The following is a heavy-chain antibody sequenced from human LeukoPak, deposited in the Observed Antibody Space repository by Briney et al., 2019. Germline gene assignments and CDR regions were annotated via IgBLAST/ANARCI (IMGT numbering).Heavy chain of an antibody. CDR2: ISASGST. CDR1: GGSINSFY. J-gene: IGHJ6*02. V-gene: IGHV4-4*07. Sequence: SETLSLTCTVSGGSINSFYWSWIRQPAGEGLEWIGRISASGSTSYNPSLLSRVTMSLDTSRNQFSLKLSSVTAADTAVYYCAIDHVYGSGSPYYYYGMDVWGQGTTVTVSS. CDR3: AIDHVYGSGSPYYYYGMDV. D-gene: IGHD3-10*01.